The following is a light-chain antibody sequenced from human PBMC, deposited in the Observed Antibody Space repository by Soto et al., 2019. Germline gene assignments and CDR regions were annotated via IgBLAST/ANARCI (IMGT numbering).Light chain of an antibody. V-gene: IGKV3-11*01. J-gene: IGKJ5*01. CDR3: QQRSNWPPIP. CDR2: DAS. Sequence: DIVLTQSPATLSLSPGERATLSCRASQSVSSYLAWYQQKPGQAPRLLIYDASNRATGIPARFSGSGSGTDFTLTISSLEPEDFAVYYCQQRSNWPPIPFGQGPRLE. CDR1: QSVSSY.